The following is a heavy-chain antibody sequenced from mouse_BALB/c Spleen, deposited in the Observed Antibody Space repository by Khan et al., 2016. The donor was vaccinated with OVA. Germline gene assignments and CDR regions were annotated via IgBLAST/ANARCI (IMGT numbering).Heavy chain of an antibody. CDR1: GFTFSNYG. V-gene: IGHV5-6-5*01. CDR2: ISSGDTT. Sequence: EVELVESGGGLVKPGGSLKLSCAASGFTFSNYGVSWVRQTPEQRLEWVAPISSGDTTYYPDSVKGRFTISRDNARNSLDRQMSSLRSEDTTMYYCARDYWFAYWGQGTLVTVSA. CDR3: ARDYWFAY. J-gene: IGHJ3*01.